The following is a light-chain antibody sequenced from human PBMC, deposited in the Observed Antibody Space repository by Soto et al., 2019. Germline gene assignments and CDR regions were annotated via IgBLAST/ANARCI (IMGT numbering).Light chain of an antibody. CDR2: GAS. J-gene: IGKJ4*01. V-gene: IGKV3-20*01. Sequence: IVLTQSPGTQSVSPGERATLSCRASQSVSSSYLAWYQQKPGQAPRVLIYGASSRATGIPDRFSGSGSGTDFTLTISRLEPEDFAVYYCQQYGSSKLTFGGGTKVEIK. CDR3: QQYGSSKLT. CDR1: QSVSSSY.